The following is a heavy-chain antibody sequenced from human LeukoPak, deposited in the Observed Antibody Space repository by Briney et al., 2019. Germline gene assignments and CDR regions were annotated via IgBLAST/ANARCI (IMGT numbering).Heavy chain of an antibody. V-gene: IGHV1-18*01. CDR1: GYIFINYG. D-gene: IGHD1-26*01. Sequence: ASMKVSCKASGYIFINYGITRVRQAPGQGLEWMGWINSYNGNTKYAQKFQGRVTMTTDISTSTAYMDLRSLRSDDTAVYYCARCSFLREVHEDDALDIWGQGTMVTVSS. CDR2: INSYNGNT. J-gene: IGHJ3*02. CDR3: ARCSFLREVHEDDALDI.